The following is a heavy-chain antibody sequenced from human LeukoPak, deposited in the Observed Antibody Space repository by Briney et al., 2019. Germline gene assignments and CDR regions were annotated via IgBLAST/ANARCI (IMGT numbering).Heavy chain of an antibody. CDR3: ARGIAVAGFDY. J-gene: IGHJ4*02. Sequence: GGSLRFSCAASGFTFSSYSMNWVRQAPGKGLEWVSSISSSSSYIYYADSVKGRFTISRDNAKNSLYLQMNSLRAEDTAVYYCARGIAVAGFDYWGQGTLVTVSS. CDR1: GFTFSSYS. D-gene: IGHD6-19*01. CDR2: ISSSSSYI. V-gene: IGHV3-21*01.